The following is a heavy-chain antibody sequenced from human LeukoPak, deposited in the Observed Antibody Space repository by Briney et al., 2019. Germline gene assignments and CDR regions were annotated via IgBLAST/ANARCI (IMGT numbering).Heavy chain of an antibody. CDR3: VKDRSYSSIFGFGM. Sequence: GGSLRLSCVASGFTFDDYAMHWVRQGPGMGLEWVSGISWNSGRTDYADSVKGRFTISRDNAKNSLYLQMNTLRPEDMALYYCVKDRSYSSIFGFGMWGQGTMVTVSS. D-gene: IGHD3-3*02. V-gene: IGHV3-9*03. CDR2: ISWNSGRT. CDR1: GFTFDDYA. J-gene: IGHJ3*02.